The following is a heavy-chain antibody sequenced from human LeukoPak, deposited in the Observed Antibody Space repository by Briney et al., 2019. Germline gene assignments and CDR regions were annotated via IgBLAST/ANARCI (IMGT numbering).Heavy chain of an antibody. Sequence: ASVKVSCKASGYTFTSYGISWVRQAPGQGLEWMGWISAYNGNTNYAQKLQGRVTMTTDTSTSTAYMELRSLRSDDTAVYYCARDTLYGSSGYSPFDYWGQGTLVTVSS. D-gene: IGHD3-22*01. CDR1: GYTFTSYG. CDR3: ARDTLYGSSGYSPFDY. J-gene: IGHJ4*02. CDR2: ISAYNGNT. V-gene: IGHV1-18*01.